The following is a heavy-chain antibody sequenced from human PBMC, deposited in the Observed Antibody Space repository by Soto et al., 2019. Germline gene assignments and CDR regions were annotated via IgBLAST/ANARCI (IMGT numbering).Heavy chain of an antibody. CDR1: GGSISSSNW. CDR3: PRDSGSYNYGMAV. Sequence: SETLSLTCAVSGGSISSSNWWSWVRQPPGKGLEWIGEIYHSGSTNYNPSLKSRVTISVDKSKNQFSLKMSSVTAADTAVYYCPRDSGSYNYGMAVRGQATTVTVSS. D-gene: IGHD1-26*01. V-gene: IGHV4-4*02. J-gene: IGHJ6*02. CDR2: IYHSGST.